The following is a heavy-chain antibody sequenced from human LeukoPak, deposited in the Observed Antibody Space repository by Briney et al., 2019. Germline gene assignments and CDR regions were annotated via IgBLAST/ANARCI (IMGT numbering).Heavy chain of an antibody. J-gene: IGHJ4*02. Sequence: GASVKVSCKASGYTFTNNDIHWVRQATGQGLEWMGWMHPNSDDTGYAQKFQGRVTMTRNTSISTAYMGLSSLRPEDTAVYYCARHFGTGDNFDYWGQGTLLIVSS. CDR3: ARHFGTGDNFDY. V-gene: IGHV1-8*01. CDR1: GYTFTNND. CDR2: MHPNSDDT. D-gene: IGHD1-1*01.